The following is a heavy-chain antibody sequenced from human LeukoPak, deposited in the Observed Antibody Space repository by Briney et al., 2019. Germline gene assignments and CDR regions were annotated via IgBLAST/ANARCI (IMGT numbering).Heavy chain of an antibody. Sequence: GGSLRLSCAASGFTFSSYAMHWVRQAPGKGLEWVAVISYDGSNKYYADSVKGRFTISRDNSKNTLYLQMNSLRAEDTAVYYCARPIRPDTIFGVVTVELPDYWGQGTLVTVSS. V-gene: IGHV3-30-3*01. CDR1: GFTFSSYA. D-gene: IGHD3-3*01. CDR3: ARPIRPDTIFGVVTVELPDY. CDR2: ISYDGSNK. J-gene: IGHJ4*02.